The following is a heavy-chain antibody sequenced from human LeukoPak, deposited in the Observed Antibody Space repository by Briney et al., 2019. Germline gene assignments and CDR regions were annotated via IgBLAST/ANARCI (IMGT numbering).Heavy chain of an antibody. CDR2: ISYDGSNK. CDR1: GFTFSSYA. J-gene: IGHJ6*02. CDR3: ARDPGWWSGYSYYYYYYGMDV. Sequence: PGGSLRLACAAYGFTFSSYAMRWVRQAPGKGLEWVAVISYDGSNKYYADSVKGRFTISRDNSKNTLYLQMNSLIAEDTAVYYCARDPGWWSGYSYYYYYYGMDVWGQGTTVTVSS. V-gene: IGHV3-30-3*01. D-gene: IGHD3-3*01.